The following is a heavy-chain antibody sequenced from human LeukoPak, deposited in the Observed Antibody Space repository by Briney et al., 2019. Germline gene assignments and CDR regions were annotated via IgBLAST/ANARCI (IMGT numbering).Heavy chain of an antibody. V-gene: IGHV3-7*03. CDR1: GFTFSSYW. CDR2: IKQDGSEK. Sequence: PGGSLRLSCAASGFTFSSYWMSWVRQAPGKGLEGVANIKQDGSEKYYVDSVKGRFTISRDNAKNSLYLQMDGLRAEDTAVYYCARDYYGSGSYYNRGFDYWGQGTLVTVSS. D-gene: IGHD3-10*01. J-gene: IGHJ4*02. CDR3: ARDYYGSGSYYNRGFDY.